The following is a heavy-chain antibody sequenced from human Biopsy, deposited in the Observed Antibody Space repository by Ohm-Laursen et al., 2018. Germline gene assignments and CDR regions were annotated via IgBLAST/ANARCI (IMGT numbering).Heavy chain of an antibody. D-gene: IGHD2-2*01. CDR3: ARGRRLPAAISSYYYAMDV. J-gene: IGHJ6*02. Sequence: SSVSVSCKPYGGSFSSYAISWVRQAPGQGLEWMGGIIPLFGTPNYAQMFQGRVTITADTSTSTAYMELSSLRSDDTAVYYCARGRRLPAAISSYYYAMDVWGQGTTVTVSS. CDR2: IIPLFGTP. V-gene: IGHV1-69*06. CDR1: GGSFSSYA.